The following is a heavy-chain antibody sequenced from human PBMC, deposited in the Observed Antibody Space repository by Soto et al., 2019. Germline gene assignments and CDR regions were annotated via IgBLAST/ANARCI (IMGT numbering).Heavy chain of an antibody. J-gene: IGHJ6*02. V-gene: IGHV6-1*01. CDR2: TYYRSKWYN. CDR3: ARGVVAPGPFNYYYYYGMDV. CDR1: GDSVSSNSAA. D-gene: IGHD2-15*01. Sequence: SQTLSLTCAISGDSVSSNSAAWNWIRQSPSRGLEWLGRTYYRSKWYNDYAVSVKSRITINPDTSKNQFSLQLNSVTPEDTAVYYCARGVVAPGPFNYYYYYGMDVWGQGTTVTVSS.